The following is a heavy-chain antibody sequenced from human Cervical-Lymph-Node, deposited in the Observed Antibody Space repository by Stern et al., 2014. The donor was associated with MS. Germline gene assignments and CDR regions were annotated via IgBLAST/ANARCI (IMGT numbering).Heavy chain of an antibody. D-gene: IGHD5-24*01. J-gene: IGHJ4*02. V-gene: IGHV3-30-3*02. CDR2: VTYNGTNK. CDR1: GFTFKSYT. CDR3: AKYAETFDS. Sequence: VHLVESGGGVVQPGRSLRLSCSASGFTFKSYTMQWVRQPPGKGLEWVAFVTYNGTNKYYADSVKGRFTISRDNSKNILFLQMNSLRPEDSAVYYCAKYAETFDSWGQGTLVIVSS.